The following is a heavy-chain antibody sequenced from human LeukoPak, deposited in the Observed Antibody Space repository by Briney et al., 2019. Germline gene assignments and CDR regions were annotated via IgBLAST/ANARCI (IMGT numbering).Heavy chain of an antibody. CDR1: GYTFTDYF. J-gene: IGHJ5*02. Sequence: ASVKVSCKASGYTFTDYFMNWVRQAPGQGLEWMGLINPTGGSTGYAQKFQGRVTMTRDMSTSTDYMELSSLRSEDTAIYYCARDYSVGDNAWWFDPWGQGTLVTVSS. V-gene: IGHV1-46*01. CDR3: ARDYSVGDNAWWFDP. CDR2: INPTGGST. D-gene: IGHD1-26*01.